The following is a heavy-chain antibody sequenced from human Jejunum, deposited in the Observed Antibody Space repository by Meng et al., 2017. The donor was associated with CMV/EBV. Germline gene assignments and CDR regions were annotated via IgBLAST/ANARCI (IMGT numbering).Heavy chain of an antibody. J-gene: IGHJ4*02. V-gene: IGHV3-23*01. Sequence: SWIRQVPGKGLEWLSSVSGSGQMTHYADSVKGRFFISKDKSTNTLYLQMNSLRAEDTAIYYCAKERIELWCFDYWGQGTQVTVSS. CDR3: AKERIELWCFDY. D-gene: IGHD2-21*01. CDR2: VSGSGQMT.